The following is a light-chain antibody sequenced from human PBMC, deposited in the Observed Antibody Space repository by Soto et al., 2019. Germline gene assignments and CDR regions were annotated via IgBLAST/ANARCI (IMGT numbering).Light chain of an antibody. CDR2: DVS. Sequence: QSVRTQPRSVSGAPGQSVTISCTGTSSDVGGYNYVSWYQQHPGKAPKLMIYDVSKRPSGVPDRFSGSKSGNTASLTISGLQAEDEADYYCCSYAGSQTYVFGTGTKVTVL. J-gene: IGLJ1*01. V-gene: IGLV2-11*01. CDR3: CSYAGSQTYV. CDR1: SSDVGGYNY.